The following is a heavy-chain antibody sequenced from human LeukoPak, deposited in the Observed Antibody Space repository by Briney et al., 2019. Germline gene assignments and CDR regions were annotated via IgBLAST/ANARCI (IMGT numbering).Heavy chain of an antibody. D-gene: IGHD3-22*01. Sequence: GGSLRLSCAASGFTFSSYGMNWVRQAPGKGLEWVSSISSSSSYIYYADSVKGRFTISRDNAKNSLYLQMNSLRAEDTAVYYCAVDSSGYHQANDYWGQGTLVTVSS. CDR2: ISSSSSYI. V-gene: IGHV3-21*01. CDR3: AVDSSGYHQANDY. J-gene: IGHJ4*02. CDR1: GFTFSSYG.